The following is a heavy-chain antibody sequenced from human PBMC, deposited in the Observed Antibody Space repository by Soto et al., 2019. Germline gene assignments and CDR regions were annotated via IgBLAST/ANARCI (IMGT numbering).Heavy chain of an antibody. V-gene: IGHV3-23*01. Sequence: GGSLRLSCAASGFTFSSYAMSWVRQAPGKGLEWVSAISGSGGSTYYADSVKGRFTISRDNSKNTLYLQMNSPRAEDTAVYYCAPRGIHHLREYYFDYWGQGTLVTVSS. CDR3: APRGIHHLREYYFDY. CDR1: GFTFSSYA. CDR2: ISGSGGST. J-gene: IGHJ4*02.